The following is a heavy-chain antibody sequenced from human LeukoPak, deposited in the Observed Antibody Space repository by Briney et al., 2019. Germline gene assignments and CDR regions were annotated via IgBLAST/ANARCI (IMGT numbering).Heavy chain of an antibody. Sequence: KPGGSLRLSCAASGFTFSSHSMSWVRQAPGKGLEWVSSISSSSSYIYYADSVKGRFTISRDNAKNSLYLQMNSLRAEDTAVYYCARLFFGDDFWSGYSTYYYYYMDVWGKGTTVTVSS. CDR3: ARLFFGDDFWSGYSTYYYYYMDV. V-gene: IGHV3-21*01. D-gene: IGHD3-3*01. CDR2: ISSSSSYI. CDR1: GFTFSSHS. J-gene: IGHJ6*03.